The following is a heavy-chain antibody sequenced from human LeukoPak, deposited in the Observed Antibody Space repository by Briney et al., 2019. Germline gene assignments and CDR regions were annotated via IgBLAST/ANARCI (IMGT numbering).Heavy chain of an antibody. J-gene: IGHJ5*02. D-gene: IGHD1-1*01. V-gene: IGHV3-23*03. CDR2: IDSGGSTT. Sequence: GGSLRLSCVASGLILGSYSMGSVRQGPGKGLEWVSLIDSGGSTTYFADSVKGRFTMSRDNFKNTLYLRMYRLRAEGTAVYYCVEGSSTTTRLFDPWGQGTPVTVSS. CDR1: GLILGSYS. CDR3: VEGSSTTTRLFDP.